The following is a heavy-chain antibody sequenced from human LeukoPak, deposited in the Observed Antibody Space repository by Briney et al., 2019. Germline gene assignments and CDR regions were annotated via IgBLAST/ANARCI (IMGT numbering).Heavy chain of an antibody. Sequence: GASVKVSCKASVGTFSSYAISWVRQAPGQGLEWMGGIIPIFGTANYAQKFQGRVTITTDESTNTAYMELSSLSSEDTAVYYCARGGRSTIFGYYYYMDVWGKGTTVTVSS. CDR2: IIPIFGTA. D-gene: IGHD3-3*01. V-gene: IGHV1-69*05. J-gene: IGHJ6*03. CDR3: ARGGRSTIFGYYYYMDV. CDR1: VGTFSSYA.